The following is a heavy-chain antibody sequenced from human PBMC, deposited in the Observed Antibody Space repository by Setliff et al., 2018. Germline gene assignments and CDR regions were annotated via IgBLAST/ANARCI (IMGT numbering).Heavy chain of an antibody. CDR3: AKDVVGYSSTWPKRDYFDS. V-gene: IGHV3-23*01. CDR2: ISDTAIGI. Sequence: GGSLRLSCAASGFTFNTYAMGWVRQPPGKGLEWVSSISDTAIGIYYTGSVRGRFTISRDNSKKILFLQMNSLRVEDTAIYYCAKDVVGYSSTWPKRDYFDSWGQGTLVTVSS. CDR1: GFTFNTYA. D-gene: IGHD6-13*01. J-gene: IGHJ4*02.